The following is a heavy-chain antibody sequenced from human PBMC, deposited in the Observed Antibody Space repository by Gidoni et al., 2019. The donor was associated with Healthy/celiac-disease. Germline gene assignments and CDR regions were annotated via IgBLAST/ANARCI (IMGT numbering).Heavy chain of an antibody. D-gene: IGHD3-22*01. CDR2: ISGSVVST. CDR1: GFPFIRYS. V-gene: IGHV3-23*01. Sequence: EVRLLESGGGLVQPGGYLRLSFAASGFPFIRYSMSWVRQAPGKGLEWVSAISGSVVSTYYEESVTGRFTISRDNSKNTLYMQMNSLRAEDTAVYYCAKSYYYDSSGRRGYAFDIWGQGTMVTVVS. CDR3: AKSYYYDSSGRRGYAFDI. J-gene: IGHJ3*02.